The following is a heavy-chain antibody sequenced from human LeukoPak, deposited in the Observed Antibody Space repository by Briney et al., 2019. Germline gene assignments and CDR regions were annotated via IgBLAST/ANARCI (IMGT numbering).Heavy chain of an antibody. D-gene: IGHD2-2*01. Sequence: SETLSLTCTVSGGSISSYYWSWIRQPPGKGLEWIGYIYYSGSTNYDPSLKSRVTISVDTSKNQFSLKLSSVTAADTAVYYCARAGGIVVVPAAMAFDNWFDPWGQGTLVTVSS. CDR2: IYYSGST. CDR1: GGSISSYY. V-gene: IGHV4-59*01. J-gene: IGHJ5*02. CDR3: ARAGGIVVVPAAMAFDNWFDP.